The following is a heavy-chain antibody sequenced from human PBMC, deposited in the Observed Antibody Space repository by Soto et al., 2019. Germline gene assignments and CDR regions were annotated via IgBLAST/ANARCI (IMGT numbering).Heavy chain of an antibody. Sequence: KAXETMSLTCAVYGGSFSGYYWSWIRQPPGKGLEWIGEINHSGSTNYNPSLKSRVTISVDTSKNQFSLKLRSVTAADTDVYYCARTYYYDSSGYYQQTNFDYWGQGTLVTVSS. CDR3: ARTYYYDSSGYYQQTNFDY. CDR1: GGSFSGYY. J-gene: IGHJ4*02. V-gene: IGHV4-34*01. CDR2: INHSGST. D-gene: IGHD3-22*01.